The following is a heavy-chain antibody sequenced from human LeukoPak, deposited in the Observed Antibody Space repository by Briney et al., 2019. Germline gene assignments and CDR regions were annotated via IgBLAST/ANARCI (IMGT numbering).Heavy chain of an antibody. J-gene: IGHJ4*02. V-gene: IGHV4-34*01. CDR3: ARMYPTLDY. D-gene: IGHD2-8*01. CDR1: GGSFSGYY. Sequence: SETLSLTCAVYGGSFSGYYWSWIRQPPGKGLEWIGEINHSGSTNYNPSLKSRVTISVDTSKDQFSLKLSSVTAADTAVYYCARMYPTLDYWGQGTLVTVSS. CDR2: INHSGST.